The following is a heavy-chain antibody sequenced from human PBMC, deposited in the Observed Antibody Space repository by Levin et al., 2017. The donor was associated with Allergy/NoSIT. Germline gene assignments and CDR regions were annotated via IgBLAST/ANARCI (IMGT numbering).Heavy chain of an antibody. CDR2: VIPIFHTT. CDR3: TWYVSSSSIDY. Sequence: GASVKVSCKASGSSFSSYVINWVRQAPGQGLEWMGTVIPIFHTTNYAQKFQDRVTITADKSTSTVYMELSSLRSEDTAVYYCTWYVSSSSIDYWGQGTLVSVSS. V-gene: IGHV1-69*06. J-gene: IGHJ4*02. D-gene: IGHD6-6*01. CDR1: GSSFSSYV.